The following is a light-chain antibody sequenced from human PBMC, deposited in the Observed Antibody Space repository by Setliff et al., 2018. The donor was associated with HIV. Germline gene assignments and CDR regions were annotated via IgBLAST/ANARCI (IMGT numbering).Light chain of an antibody. J-gene: IGLJ2*01. CDR3: AAWDDSLTVL. V-gene: IGLV1-44*01. Sequence: GSGSNIGKYTVNWYQQFPGAAPRLLISKDSQRPSGVPDRFSASKSGTSASLAISGLQSEDEADYYCAAWDDSLTVLFGGGTKVTVL. CDR2: KDS. CDR1: GSNIGKYT.